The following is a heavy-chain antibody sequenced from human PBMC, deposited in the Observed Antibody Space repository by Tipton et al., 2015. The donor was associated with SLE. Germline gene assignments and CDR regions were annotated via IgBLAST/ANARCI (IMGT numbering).Heavy chain of an antibody. V-gene: IGHV4-39*07. CDR2: IFYTGST. D-gene: IGHD5-12*01. Sequence: PGLVKPSETLALTCTVSDGSISSTNYYWGWIRQPPGKGLEWIGSIFYTGSTYYNPSLKSRVSFSIDTSKHQFSLKLNSVTAADTAVYYCAMRHYSGPFDSWGQGTLVTVSS. J-gene: IGHJ4*02. CDR1: DGSISSTNYY. CDR3: AMRHYSGPFDS.